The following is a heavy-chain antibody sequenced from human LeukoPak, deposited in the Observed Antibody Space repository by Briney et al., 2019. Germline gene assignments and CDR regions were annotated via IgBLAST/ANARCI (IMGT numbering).Heavy chain of an antibody. CDR1: GGSFSGNYY. J-gene: IGHJ2*01. D-gene: IGHD2-15*01. Sequence: SETLSLTCAVYGGSFSGNYYWNWIRQPPGKGLEWIAEINHGGSTNHNPSLKNRVTISVDKSKNQFSLKLNSVTAADTAVYYCARWGHDSGCFDLWGRGTLVTVSS. CDR2: INHGGST. V-gene: IGHV4-34*01. CDR3: ARWGHDSGCFDL.